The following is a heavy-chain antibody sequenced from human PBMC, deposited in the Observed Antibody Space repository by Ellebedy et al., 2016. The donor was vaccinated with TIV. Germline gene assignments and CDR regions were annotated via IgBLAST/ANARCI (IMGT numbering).Heavy chain of an antibody. CDR3: ARHRGVSPRYYYIDV. CDR1: GYSFSMYW. V-gene: IGHV5-51*01. D-gene: IGHD3-10*01. J-gene: IGHJ6*03. CDR2: IYPGDSQT. Sequence: GGSLRLSXKGSGYSFSMYWIGWVRQVPGKGLEWMGIIYPGDSQTTYSPSFEGQVTMSADKSSNTAYLQWSNLKASDTAMYYCARHRGVSPRYYYIDVWGKGTPVTVS.